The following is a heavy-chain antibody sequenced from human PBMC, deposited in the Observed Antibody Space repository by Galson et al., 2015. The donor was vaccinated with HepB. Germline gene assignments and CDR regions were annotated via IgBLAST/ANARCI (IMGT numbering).Heavy chain of an antibody. CDR1: GGSISSSSYY. CDR2: IYYSGST. J-gene: IGHJ4*02. D-gene: IGHD6-19*01. V-gene: IGHV4-39*01. CDR3: ARQGRIAVAGYFDY. Sequence: ETLSLTCTVSGGSISSSSYYWGWIRQPPGKGLEWIGSIYYSGSTYYNPSLKSRVTISVDTSKNQFSLKLSSVTAADTAVYYCARQGRIAVAGYFDYWGQGTLVTVSS.